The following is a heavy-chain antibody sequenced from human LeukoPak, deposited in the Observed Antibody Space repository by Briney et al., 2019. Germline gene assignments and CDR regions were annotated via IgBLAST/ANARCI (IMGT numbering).Heavy chain of an antibody. CDR1: GYTFTSYG. Sequence: ASVKVSCKASGYTFTSYGISWVRQAPGQGLQWMGWINNYNNNTNYVQKFQGRVTMTTDTSTNTAYMELRSLRSDDTAVYYCARRGLDYWGQGTLVTVSS. CDR2: INNYNNNT. J-gene: IGHJ4*02. CDR3: ARRGLDY. V-gene: IGHV1-18*01. D-gene: IGHD3-10*01.